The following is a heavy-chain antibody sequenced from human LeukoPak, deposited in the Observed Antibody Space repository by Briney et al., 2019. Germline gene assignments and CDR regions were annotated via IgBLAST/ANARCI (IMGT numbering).Heavy chain of an antibody. J-gene: IGHJ4*02. CDR2: IYYSGST. D-gene: IGHD3-3*01. Sequence: SETLSLTCTVSGGSTSSYYWSWIRQPPGKGLEWIGYIYYSGSTNYNPSLKSRVTISVDTSKNQFSLKLSSVTAADTAVYYCAREGYDFWSGSNYYFDYWGQGTLVTVSS. CDR1: GGSTSSYY. CDR3: AREGYDFWSGSNYYFDY. V-gene: IGHV4-59*01.